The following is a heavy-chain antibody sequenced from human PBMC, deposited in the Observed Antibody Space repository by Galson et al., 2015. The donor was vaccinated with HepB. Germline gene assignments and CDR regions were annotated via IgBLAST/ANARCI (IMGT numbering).Heavy chain of an antibody. Sequence: SLRLSCAASGFTVSSNYMSWVRQAPGKGLEWVSVIYSGGSTYYADSVKGRFTISRDNSKNSLCLQMNSLRAEDTAVYYCARGEAYSNSWYSDFDYWGQGILVTVSS. D-gene: IGHD6-13*01. V-gene: IGHV3-66*01. J-gene: IGHJ4*02. CDR3: ARGEAYSNSWYSDFDY. CDR2: IYSGGST. CDR1: GFTVSSNY.